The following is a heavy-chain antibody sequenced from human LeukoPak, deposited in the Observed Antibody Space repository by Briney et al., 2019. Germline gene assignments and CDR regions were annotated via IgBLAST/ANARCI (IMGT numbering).Heavy chain of an antibody. V-gene: IGHV3-23*01. Sequence: GGSLRLSCAASGFTFSSYAMSWVRQAPGKGLEWVSAISGSGGSTYYADSVKGRFTISRDNSKNTLYMQMNSLRAEDTAVYYCAKERLLWFGELLSPFATWGQGTLVTVSS. J-gene: IGHJ5*02. CDR1: GFTFSSYA. CDR3: AKERLLWFGELLSPFAT. D-gene: IGHD3-10*01. CDR2: ISGSGGST.